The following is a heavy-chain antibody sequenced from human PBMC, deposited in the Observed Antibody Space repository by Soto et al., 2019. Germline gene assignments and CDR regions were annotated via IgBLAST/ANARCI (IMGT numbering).Heavy chain of an antibody. CDR3: AKEAREYSSGIFLDD. V-gene: IGHV3-43*01. CDR2: ISWDGGST. Sequence: GGSLRLSCAASGFTFDDYTMHWVRQAPGKGLEWVSLISWDGGSTYYADSVKGRFTISRDNSKNSLYLQMNSLRTEDTALYYCAKEAREYSSGIFLDDWGQGTRVTVSS. CDR1: GFTFDDYT. D-gene: IGHD5-18*01. J-gene: IGHJ4*02.